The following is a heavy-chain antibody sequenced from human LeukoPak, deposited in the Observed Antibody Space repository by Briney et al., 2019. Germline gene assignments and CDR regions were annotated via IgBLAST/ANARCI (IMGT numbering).Heavy chain of an antibody. D-gene: IGHD3-10*01. CDR2: IYYSGST. CDR1: GASISSHY. CDR3: ARASLYYYGSGSYYDFDH. Sequence: SEPLSLTCTVSGASISSHYWSWIRQPPGKGLEWIGNIYYSGSTNYNPSLKSRVTISVDRPKNQFSLKLSSVTAADTAIYYCARASLYYYGSGSYYDFDHWGQGTLVTVSS. V-gene: IGHV4-59*08. J-gene: IGHJ4*02.